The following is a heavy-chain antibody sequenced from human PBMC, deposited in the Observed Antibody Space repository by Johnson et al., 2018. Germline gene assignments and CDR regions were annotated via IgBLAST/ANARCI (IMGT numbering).Heavy chain of an antibody. Sequence: VQLVQSGGLVIQPVGSLRLSCEASTFTFDDYTMHWVRQAPGKGLEWVSLISWHGTYYADSVQGRFTISRDNSKNSLYLQMNSLRTEDTALYYCAKDSGYLDGLDVWGPGTTVIVSS. CDR2: ISWHGT. V-gene: IGHV3-43*01. CDR3: AKDSGYLDGLDV. J-gene: IGHJ6*02. D-gene: IGHD3-22*01. CDR1: TFTFDDYT.